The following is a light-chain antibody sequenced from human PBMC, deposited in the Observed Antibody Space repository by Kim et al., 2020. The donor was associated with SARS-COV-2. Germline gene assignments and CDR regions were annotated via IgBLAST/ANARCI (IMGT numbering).Light chain of an antibody. CDR1: QGVSNN. Sequence: VSPGERVTLSCSASQGVSNNLAWYQQKPGQAPRLLIYGASTRATGTPARFSGSGSGTEFTLDLSSLQSEDLAVYYCQQYENWPPVTFGGGTKLEI. CDR2: GAS. V-gene: IGKV3-15*01. J-gene: IGKJ4*01. CDR3: QQYENWPPVT.